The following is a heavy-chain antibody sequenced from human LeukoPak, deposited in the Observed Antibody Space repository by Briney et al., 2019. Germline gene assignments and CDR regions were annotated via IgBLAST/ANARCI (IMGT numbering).Heavy chain of an antibody. J-gene: IGHJ5*02. Sequence: GGSLRLSCAASGFTFSSYSMNWVRQAPGKGLEWVSSISSSSSYIYYADSVKGRFTISRDNAKNSLYLQMNSLRAEDTAVYYCASHSSSWYLWFDPWGQGTLVTVSS. CDR1: GFTFSSYS. D-gene: IGHD6-13*01. CDR3: ASHSSSWYLWFDP. V-gene: IGHV3-21*01. CDR2: ISSSSSYI.